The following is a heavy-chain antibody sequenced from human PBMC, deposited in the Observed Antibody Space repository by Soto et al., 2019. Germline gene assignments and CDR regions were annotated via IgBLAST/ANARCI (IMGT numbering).Heavy chain of an antibody. CDR2: ISAYNGNT. J-gene: IGHJ5*02. Sequence: QVQLVQSGAEVKKPGASVKVSCKASGYTFTSYGISWVRQAPGQGLEWMGWISAYNGNTNYAQKLQGRVTMTTDTSTNTAYMELRSLRSDDTAVYSCASDPPYSRSWYAGFDPWGQGTLVTVSS. V-gene: IGHV1-18*01. CDR3: ASDPPYSRSWYAGFDP. D-gene: IGHD6-13*01. CDR1: GYTFTSYG.